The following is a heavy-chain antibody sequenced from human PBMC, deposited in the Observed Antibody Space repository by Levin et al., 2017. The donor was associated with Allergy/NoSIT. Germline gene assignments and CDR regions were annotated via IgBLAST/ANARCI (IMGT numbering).Heavy chain of an antibody. V-gene: IGHV3-23*01. J-gene: IGHJ4*02. CDR1: GFSFTGYA. Sequence: PGGSLRLSCVASGFSFTGYAMTWVRQTPGRGLEWVAEISGSGGDIYYADSVKGRFTISKDKSKNTLYLQMKSLRVEDTATYFCAKGVERSWIRAGAFDYWGQGTLVTVSS. CDR3: AKGVERSWIRAGAFDY. CDR2: ISGSGGDI. D-gene: IGHD2-15*01.